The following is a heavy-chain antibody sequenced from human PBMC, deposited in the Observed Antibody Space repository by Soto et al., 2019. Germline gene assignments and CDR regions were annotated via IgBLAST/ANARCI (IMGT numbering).Heavy chain of an antibody. CDR3: ARGFRIVPNFDY. J-gene: IGHJ4*02. Sequence: QVQLQESGPGLVKPSQTLSLTCTVSGGSISGGDYSWTWIRQPPGKGLEWIGFVYLSGSTYYSPYLRSRVTMSVDTSKNQFSLKLSSVTGADTAVYYCARGFRIVPNFDYWGQGTLVTVSS. CDR1: GGSISGGDYS. CDR2: VYLSGST. V-gene: IGHV4-30-4*01. D-gene: IGHD1-26*01.